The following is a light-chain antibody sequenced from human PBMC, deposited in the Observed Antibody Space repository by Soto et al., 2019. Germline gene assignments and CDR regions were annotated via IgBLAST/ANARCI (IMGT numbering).Light chain of an antibody. V-gene: IGKV1-6*01. CDR1: QGIRND. CDR3: LQDYNYPWT. Sequence: IWMTQSPSLLSASTGDRVTISCRMSQGIRNDLGWYQQKPGKAPKLLIYAASSLQSGVPSRFSGSGSGTDFTLTISSLQPEDFATYYCLQDYNYPWTFGQGTKVDIK. CDR2: AAS. J-gene: IGKJ1*01.